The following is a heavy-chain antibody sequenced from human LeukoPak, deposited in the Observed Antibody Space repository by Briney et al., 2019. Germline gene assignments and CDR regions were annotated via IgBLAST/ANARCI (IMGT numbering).Heavy chain of an antibody. V-gene: IGHV1-24*01. CDR1: GYTLTDLS. Sequence: GASVKVSCKVSGYTLTDLSTHWVRQAPGQGLEWMGGLDPADGETICAQKFQGRVTMTEDTSTDTAYMELNSLRSEDTAVYYCATHRTTVITGLVYWGQGTLVSVSS. J-gene: IGHJ4*02. CDR3: ATHRTTVITGLVY. CDR2: LDPADGET. D-gene: IGHD4-17*01.